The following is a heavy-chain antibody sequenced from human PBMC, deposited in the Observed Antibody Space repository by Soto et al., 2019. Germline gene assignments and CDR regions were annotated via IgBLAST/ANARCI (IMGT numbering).Heavy chain of an antibody. Sequence: LPLTCSVSGGPSSSGVYYWSWIRQHPGKGLEWIGYIYYSGSTYYNPSLKSRVTISVDTSKNQFSLKLSSVTAADTAVYYCATQRHSSSSSYYYYYYGMDVWGQGTTVTVSS. V-gene: IGHV4-31*03. CDR1: GGPSSSGVYY. CDR2: IYYSGST. J-gene: IGHJ6*02. CDR3: ATQRHSSSSSYYYYYYGMDV. D-gene: IGHD6-6*01.